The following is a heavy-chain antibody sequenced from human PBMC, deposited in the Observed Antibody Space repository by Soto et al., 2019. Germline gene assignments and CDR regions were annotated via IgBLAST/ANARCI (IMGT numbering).Heavy chain of an antibody. CDR3: ARYRREAVAGYTLDN. J-gene: IGHJ4*02. Sequence: SETLSLTCTVSGGSISSDYWTWIRQPPGKGLEWIGYVYNSGSTNYNPSLKSRVTISEDTSKSQFSLKVNSMTAADTAVYYCARYRREAVAGYTLDNWGQGILVTVSS. V-gene: IGHV4-59*01. D-gene: IGHD6-13*01. CDR1: GGSISSDY. CDR2: VYNSGST.